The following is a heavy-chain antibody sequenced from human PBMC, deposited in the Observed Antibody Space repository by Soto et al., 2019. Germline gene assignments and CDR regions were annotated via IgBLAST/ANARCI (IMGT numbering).Heavy chain of an antibody. V-gene: IGHV3-33*01. D-gene: IGHD1-7*01. Sequence: QEHLVESGGGVVQPWRSLRLSCAASGSIFSGYGMHWVRQAPGKGLEWVAVIWYDGSNKYYADSVKGRFTISRDNSKNMLYLQMDSLRVEDTAIYYCARDGIGGTALRGCCDYWGQGTLVTVSS. CDR3: ARDGIGGTALRGCCDY. J-gene: IGHJ4*02. CDR1: GSIFSGYG. CDR2: IWYDGSNK.